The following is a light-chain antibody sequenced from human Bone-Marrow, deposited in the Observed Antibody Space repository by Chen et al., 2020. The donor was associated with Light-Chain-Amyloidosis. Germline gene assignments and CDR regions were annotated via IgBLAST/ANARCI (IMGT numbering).Light chain of an antibody. CDR1: QDIARS. CDR2: DAY. CDR3: QQFYGDQWT. Sequence: DIQMTQSPSSLSASVGDTVSISCRASQDIARSLAWYQQKPGRAPELLVYDAYALQSGVPSRFSGSGSGTHYILTITSLQPEDFATYHCQQFYGDQWTFGQGTKVEIK. V-gene: IGKV1-NL1*01. J-gene: IGKJ1*01.